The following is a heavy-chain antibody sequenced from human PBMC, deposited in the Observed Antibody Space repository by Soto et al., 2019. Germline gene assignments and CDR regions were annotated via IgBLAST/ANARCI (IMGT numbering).Heavy chain of an antibody. D-gene: IGHD3-16*01. J-gene: IGHJ6*02. V-gene: IGHV3-74*01. Sequence: EVQLVESGGGLVLPGGSLRLSCAASGFTFSRYWMHWVRQAPGKGLVWVSRISSYGSDTHYADSVKGRFTISRDNAKSTLYLQMNSLRADDTAVYYCASNYAYAEGYYWYGIDVCGQGTTVTVSS. CDR1: GFTFSRYW. CDR2: ISSYGSDT. CDR3: ASNYAYAEGYYWYGIDV.